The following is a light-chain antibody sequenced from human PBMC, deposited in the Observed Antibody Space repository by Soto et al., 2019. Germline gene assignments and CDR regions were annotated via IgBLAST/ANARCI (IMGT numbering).Light chain of an antibody. Sequence: DVQMTQHTPTLSASVGDRVTITCRSSQSINNLLAWYQQKPGKAPKFLIYDVSTLESGVPSRFSGSGSGTEFTLTISSLQPEDFATYYCQQDDCYPLTFGGGTKVDIK. J-gene: IGKJ4*01. CDR1: QSINNL. V-gene: IGKV1-5*01. CDR3: QQDDCYPLT. CDR2: DVS.